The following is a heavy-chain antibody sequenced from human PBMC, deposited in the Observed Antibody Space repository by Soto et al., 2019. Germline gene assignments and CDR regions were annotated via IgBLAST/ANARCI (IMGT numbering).Heavy chain of an antibody. Sequence: GGSLRLSCAASGFTFSSYAMSWVRQAPGKGLEWVSAISGSGGSTYYADSVKGRFTISRDNSKNTLYLQMNSLRAEDTAVYYCAKPRYCSSTSCYYYFDYWGQGTLVTVSS. CDR2: ISGSGGST. J-gene: IGHJ4*02. CDR3: AKPRYCSSTSCYYYFDY. CDR1: GFTFSSYA. D-gene: IGHD2-2*01. V-gene: IGHV3-23*01.